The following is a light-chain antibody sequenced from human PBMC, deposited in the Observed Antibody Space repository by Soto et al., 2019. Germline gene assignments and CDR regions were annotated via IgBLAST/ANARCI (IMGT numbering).Light chain of an antibody. CDR1: QGIAKS. CDR3: QKDNSSPWT. J-gene: IGKJ1*01. Sequence: DIQMTQSPSSLSASVGDRVTITCRASQGIAKSLAWYQQKPGKAPKLLIYSASTLQSGVPSRFSGSGSGADFPLTLSRPQPEKFGTYYLQKDNSSPWTFSPRNKGEIK. CDR2: SAS. V-gene: IGKV1-27*01.